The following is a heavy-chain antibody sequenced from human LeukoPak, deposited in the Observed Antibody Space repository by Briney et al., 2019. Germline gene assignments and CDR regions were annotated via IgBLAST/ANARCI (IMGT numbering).Heavy chain of an antibody. D-gene: IGHD2-15*01. Sequence: GESLNISCQGSGYSFTSYWIGWVRQMPGKGLEWMGIIYPGDSDTRYSPSFQGQVTISADKSISTAYLQWSSLKASDTAMYYCARSDCSGGSCYPAEFDYWGQGTLVTVSS. CDR2: IYPGDSDT. V-gene: IGHV5-51*01. CDR3: ARSDCSGGSCYPAEFDY. J-gene: IGHJ4*02. CDR1: GYSFTSYW.